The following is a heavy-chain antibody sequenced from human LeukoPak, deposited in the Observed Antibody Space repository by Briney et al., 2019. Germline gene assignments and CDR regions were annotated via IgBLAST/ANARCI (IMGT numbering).Heavy chain of an antibody. CDR1: GFTFSSYA. D-gene: IGHD6-13*01. Sequence: QAGGSLRLSCVTSGFTFSSYAIHWVRQAPGKGLEWVAIISYDGSNEYYADSVKGRFTISRDNSKNTLYLHMNSLRVEDTAVYCCARDIATAGHLAFDYWGQGTLVTVSS. V-gene: IGHV3-30-3*01. J-gene: IGHJ4*02. CDR2: ISYDGSNE. CDR3: ARDIATAGHLAFDY.